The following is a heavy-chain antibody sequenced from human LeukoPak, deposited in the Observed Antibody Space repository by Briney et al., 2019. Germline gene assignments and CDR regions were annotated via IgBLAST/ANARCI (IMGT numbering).Heavy chain of an antibody. J-gene: IGHJ5*02. V-gene: IGHV3-74*01. CDR2: SDTEGSMT. Sequence: GGPLRLSCAASGFTFSRYWMHWVRQAPGKGLEWVSYSDTEGSMTSYADSVKGRFTISRDNAKNTLYLEMHSLRVEDTAIYYCAREGSYLNSGGSYYLHWLDPWGQGTLVTVSS. D-gene: IGHD3-22*01. CDR1: GFTFSRYW. CDR3: AREGSYLNSGGSYYLHWLDP.